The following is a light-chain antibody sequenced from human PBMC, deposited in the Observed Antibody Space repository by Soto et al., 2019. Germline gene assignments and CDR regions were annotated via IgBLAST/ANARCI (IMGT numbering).Light chain of an antibody. V-gene: IGKV2-30*02. CDR1: QSLIHSDGNTY. CDR3: MQGTHWPWT. J-gene: IGKJ1*01. CDR2: KVS. Sequence: DVVMTQSPLSLPVTLGQPASISCRSSQSLIHSDGNTYLNWFQQRPGQSPRRLIYKVSDRDSGGPGRFSGSGSGTDFTLKISRVEAEDVGLYYCMQGTHWPWTFGQGTEVEIK.